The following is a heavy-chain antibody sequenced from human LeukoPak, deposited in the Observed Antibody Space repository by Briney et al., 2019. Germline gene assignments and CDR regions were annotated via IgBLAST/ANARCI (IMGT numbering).Heavy chain of an antibody. CDR3: ARSPHSYYDFWSGLNWFDP. J-gene: IGHJ5*02. Sequence: SETLSLTCTVSGGSISSYYWSWIRQPPGKGLEWIGSIYYSGGTYYNPSLKSRVTISVDTSKNQFSLKLSSVTAADTAVYYCARSPHSYYDFWSGLNWFDPWGQGTLVTVSS. CDR2: IYYSGGT. CDR1: GGSISSYY. D-gene: IGHD3-3*01. V-gene: IGHV4-39*07.